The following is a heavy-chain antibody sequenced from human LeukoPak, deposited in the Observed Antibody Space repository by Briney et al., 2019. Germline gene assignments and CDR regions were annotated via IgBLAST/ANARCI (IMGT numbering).Heavy chain of an antibody. V-gene: IGHV3-33*01. CDR3: ARDKAGYDYVWGRSPFFDY. CDR2: IWYDGSNK. J-gene: IGHJ4*02. Sequence: GGSLRLSCAASGFTFSSYGMHWVRQAPGKGLERVAVIWYDGSNKYYADSVKGRFTISRDNSKNTLYLQMNSLRAEDTAVYYCARDKAGYDYVWGRSPFFDYWGQGTLVTVSS. D-gene: IGHD3-16*01. CDR1: GFTFSSYG.